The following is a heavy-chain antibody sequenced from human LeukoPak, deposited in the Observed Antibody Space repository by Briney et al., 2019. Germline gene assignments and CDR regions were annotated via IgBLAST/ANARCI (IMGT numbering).Heavy chain of an antibody. Sequence: KASEALSLTCSVSGGSVSSSSHYWGWIRQPPGKGLEWIGSLYYSGSSYYSPSLKSRVTMSVDTSKNQFSLKLSSVNAADTAVYYCARSYSGYHFDYWGQGTLVTVSS. D-gene: IGHD5-12*01. CDR3: ARSYSGYHFDY. CDR2: LYYSGSS. V-gene: IGHV4-39*01. CDR1: GGSVSSSSHY. J-gene: IGHJ4*02.